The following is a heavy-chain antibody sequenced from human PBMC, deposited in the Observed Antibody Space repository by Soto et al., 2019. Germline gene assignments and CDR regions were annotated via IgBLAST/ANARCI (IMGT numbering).Heavy chain of an antibody. CDR1: GFTFSNAW. D-gene: IGHD4-17*01. CDR2: IKSKTDGGTT. V-gene: IGHV3-15*01. CDR3: TTDHPLYGETSDLDYGMDV. Sequence: PGGSLRLSCAASGFTFSNAWMSWVRQAPGKGLEWVGRIKSKTDGGTTDYAAPVKGRFTISRDGSKNTLYLQMKSLKTEDTAVYYCTTDHPLYGETSDLDYGMDVWGQGTTVTVSS. J-gene: IGHJ6*02.